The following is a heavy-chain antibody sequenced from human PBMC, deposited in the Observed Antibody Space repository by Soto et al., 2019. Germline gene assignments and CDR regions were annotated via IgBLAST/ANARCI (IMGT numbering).Heavy chain of an antibody. Sequence: QLHLVQSGAVVKKPGASWTVSCSASGYPVTAYYMHWVRQAPGRGLEWMGGINPATGAAKYTQTFQGRVTMTRDPATSTVFMELSGLTSEDTAVFYCARGGGVGVAGSAAFDMWGQGTLVTVSS. V-gene: IGHV1-2*02. D-gene: IGHD3-3*01. J-gene: IGHJ3*02. CDR1: GYPVTAYY. CDR3: ARGGGVGVAGSAAFDM. CDR2: INPATGAA.